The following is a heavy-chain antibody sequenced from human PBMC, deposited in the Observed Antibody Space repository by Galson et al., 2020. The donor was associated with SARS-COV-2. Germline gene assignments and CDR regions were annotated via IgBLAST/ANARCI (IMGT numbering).Heavy chain of an antibody. J-gene: IGHJ6*03. D-gene: IGHD3-22*01. CDR1: GFTFSSYA. CDR3: AKAYYYDSSGYLAGSATPAYYYYMDV. CDR2: ISGSGGST. V-gene: IGHV3-23*01. Sequence: GGSLRLSCAASGFTFSSYAMSWVRQAPGKGLEWVSAISGSGGSTYYADSVKGRFTISRDDSKNTLYLQMNSLRAEDTAVYYCAKAYYYDSSGYLAGSATPAYYYYMDVWGKGTTVTVSS.